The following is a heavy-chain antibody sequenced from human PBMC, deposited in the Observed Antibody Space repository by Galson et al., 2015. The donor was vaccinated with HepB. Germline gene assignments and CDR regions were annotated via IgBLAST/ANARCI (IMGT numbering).Heavy chain of an antibody. CDR3: ARDIQDIVATIYFDY. V-gene: IGHV3-30-3*01. J-gene: IGHJ4*02. CDR2: ISYDGSNK. CDR1: GFTFSSYA. Sequence: LRLSCAASGFTFSSYAMHWVRQAPGKGLEWVAVISYDGSNKYYADSVKGRFTISRDNSKNTLYLQMNSLRAEDTAVYYCARDIQDIVATIYFDYWGQGTLVTVSS. D-gene: IGHD5-12*01.